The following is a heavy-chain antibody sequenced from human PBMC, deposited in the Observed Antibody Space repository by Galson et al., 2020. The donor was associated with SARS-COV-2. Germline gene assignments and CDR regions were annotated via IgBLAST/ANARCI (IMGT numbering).Heavy chain of an antibody. V-gene: IGHV7-4-1*02. CDR3: ARLGYYDSSGYTQHYYYYMDV. J-gene: IGHJ6*03. CDR1: AYTFTTYA. CDR2: INTNTGNP. Sequence: ASVKVSCKASAYTFTTYAMNWVRQAPGQGLEWMGWINTNTGNPTYAQGFTGRFVFSLDTSVSTAYLQISSLKAEDTAVYYCARLGYYDSSGYTQHYYYYMDVWGKGTTVTVSS. D-gene: IGHD3-22*01.